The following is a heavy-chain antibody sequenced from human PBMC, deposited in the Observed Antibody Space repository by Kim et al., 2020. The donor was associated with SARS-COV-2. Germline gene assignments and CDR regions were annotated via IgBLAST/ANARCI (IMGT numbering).Heavy chain of an antibody. CDR2: INHTGNT. J-gene: IGHJ4*02. Sequence: SETLSLTCAVYGGSFTTYYWTWIRQAPGKGLEWLGEINHTGNTNYNPSLKSRVTISVDTSKNQLSPNVTSVTAADTAIYYCARVNTVVADYWGQGTLVTVSS. V-gene: IGHV4-34*01. CDR3: ARVNTVVADY. D-gene: IGHD4-17*01. CDR1: GGSFTTYY.